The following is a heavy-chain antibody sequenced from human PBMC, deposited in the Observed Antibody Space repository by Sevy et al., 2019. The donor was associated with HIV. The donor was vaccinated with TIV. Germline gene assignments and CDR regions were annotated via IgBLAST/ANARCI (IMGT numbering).Heavy chain of an antibody. D-gene: IGHD3-10*01. CDR3: ARDEFHAGNFDS. V-gene: IGHV3-30-3*01. CDR1: GFTFSSYA. J-gene: IGHJ4*02. Sequence: GGSLRLSCAASGFTFSSYAMHWVRQAPGKGLEWVAVISYDGSNKYYADSVKGRFTISRDNSKNTLYLQMNSLRAEDTAVYYCARDEFHAGNFDSWGQGTLVTVSS. CDR2: ISYDGSNK.